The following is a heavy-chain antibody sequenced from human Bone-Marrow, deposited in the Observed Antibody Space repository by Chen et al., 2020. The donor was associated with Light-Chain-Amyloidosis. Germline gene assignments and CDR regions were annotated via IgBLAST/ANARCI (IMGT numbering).Heavy chain of an antibody. CDR1: GGFMSNYS. J-gene: IGHJ2*01. CDR2: INHSGNT. D-gene: IGHD3-22*01. CDR3: ARESTRGQVLGESSGYAL. Sequence: QVQLQESGPGLVKPSETLSLTCTVSGGFMSNYSWGWIRQPPGKGLEWIAMINHSGNTYQNPSLKSRVTISVDTSKNQFSLKLGSVIAADTAVYYCARESTRGQVLGESSGYALWGRGTLVTVSS. V-gene: IGHV4-38-2*02.